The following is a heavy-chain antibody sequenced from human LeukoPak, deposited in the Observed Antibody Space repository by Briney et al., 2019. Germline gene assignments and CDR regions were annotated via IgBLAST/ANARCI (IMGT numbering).Heavy chain of an antibody. J-gene: IGHJ4*02. V-gene: IGHV4-31*09. D-gene: IGHD3-16*01. CDR2: IYYSGST. CDR1: GGSISSGGYY. Sequence: PSQTLSLTCTVSGGSISSGGYYWSWIRQHPGKGLEWIGYIYYSGSTYYNPSLKSRVTFSLDKSKNHFALKLTSVTVADTAIYYCASYDYVWGSLDFWGQGTLVPVSS. CDR3: ASYDYVWGSLDF.